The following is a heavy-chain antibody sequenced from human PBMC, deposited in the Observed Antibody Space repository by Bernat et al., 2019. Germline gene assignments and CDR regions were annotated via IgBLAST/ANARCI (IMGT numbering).Heavy chain of an antibody. J-gene: IGHJ3*02. CDR2: IYPDDSDT. CDR3: ARGGNWNGETNAFDI. V-gene: IGHV5-51*01. D-gene: IGHD1-1*01. CDR1: GYSFTSYW. Sequence: EVQLVQSGAEVKKPGESLKISCKGSGYSFTSYWIGWVRQMPGKGLECMGIIYPDDSDTRYSPSFQGQVTISADKSISTAYLQWSSLKASDTAMYYCARGGNWNGETNAFDIWGQGTMVTVSS.